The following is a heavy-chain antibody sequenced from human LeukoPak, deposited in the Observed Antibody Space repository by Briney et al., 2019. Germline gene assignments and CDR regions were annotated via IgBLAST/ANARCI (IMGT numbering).Heavy chain of an antibody. CDR3: ARDSEGFDI. CDR1: GYTFTGYY. V-gene: IGHV1-69*05. CDR2: IIPIFGTA. J-gene: IGHJ3*02. D-gene: IGHD3-10*01. Sequence: ASVKVSCKASGYTFTGYYMHWVRQAPGQELEWMGGIIPIFGTANYAQKLQGRVTITTDESTSTAYMELSSLRSEDTAVYYCARDSEGFDIWGQGTMVTVSS.